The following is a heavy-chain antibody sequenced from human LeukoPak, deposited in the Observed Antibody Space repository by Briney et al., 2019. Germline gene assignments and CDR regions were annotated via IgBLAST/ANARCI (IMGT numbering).Heavy chain of an antibody. J-gene: IGHJ4*02. V-gene: IGHV4-39*01. CDR2: IYYSGST. CDR3: ARRRAVGTTLFDY. CDR1: VGSISSSGYF. Sequence: SETLTLTCIVSVGSISSSGYFWGWIRQPPAKGLDWIGTIYYSGSTDYNPSLKSRVTISVDTSKNQFSLKLTSVTAADTAVYYCARRRAVGTTLFDYWGQGTLVTVSS. D-gene: IGHD1-26*01.